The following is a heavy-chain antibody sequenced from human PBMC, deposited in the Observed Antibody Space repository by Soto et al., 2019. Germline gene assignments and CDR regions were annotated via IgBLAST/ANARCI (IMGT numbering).Heavy chain of an antibody. CDR2: ISAYNGNT. Sequence: QVQLVQSGAEVKKPGASVKVSCKASGYTFINYGFSWVRQAPGQGLEWMGWISAYNGNTNYAQKLQGRVTMTTDTSTRTASMELRSLRSDDTAVYYCARREYYYDSSGYYYYFDYWGQGTLVTVSS. CDR1: GYTFINYG. D-gene: IGHD3-22*01. V-gene: IGHV1-18*01. J-gene: IGHJ4*02. CDR3: ARREYYYDSSGYYYYFDY.